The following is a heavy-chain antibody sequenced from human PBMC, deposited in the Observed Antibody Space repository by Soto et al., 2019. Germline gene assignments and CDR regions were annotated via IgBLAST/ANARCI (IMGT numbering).Heavy chain of an antibody. CDR3: AKVQGPYIVGATTFDY. V-gene: IGHV3-23*01. Sequence: PGGSLRLSCAASGFTFSSYAMSWVRQAPGKGLEWVSAISVSGGSTYYADSVKGRFTISRDNSKNTLYLQMNSLRAEDTAVYYCAKVQGPYIVGATTFDYWGQGTLVTVSS. CDR1: GFTFSSYA. D-gene: IGHD1-26*01. CDR2: ISVSGGST. J-gene: IGHJ4*02.